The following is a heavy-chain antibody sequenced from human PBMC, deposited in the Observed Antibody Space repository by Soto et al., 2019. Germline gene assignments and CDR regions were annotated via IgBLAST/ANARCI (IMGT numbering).Heavy chain of an antibody. J-gene: IGHJ4*02. CDR1: GFTFSNYA. Sequence: PGGSLRLSCAASGFTFSNYAMIWIRQVPGKGLEWVSGLYGNGGGINYADSVKGRFTISRDNSKNTLYLPMNSLRAEDTAVYYCAREAPPYCSGGSCYSGDTFDYWGQGTLVTVSS. CDR2: LYGNGGGI. V-gene: IGHV3-23*01. CDR3: AREAPPYCSGGSCYSGDTFDY. D-gene: IGHD2-15*01.